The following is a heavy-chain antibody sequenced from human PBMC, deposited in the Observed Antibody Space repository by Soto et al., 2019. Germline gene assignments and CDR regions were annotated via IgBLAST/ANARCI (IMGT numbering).Heavy chain of an antibody. V-gene: IGHV4-61*01. CDR2: IYYSGST. CDR3: ARGPLKIIGPGGYFDY. D-gene: IGHD3-3*01. Sequence: SETLSLTCTVSGGSVSSGSYYWSWIRQPPGKGLEWIGYIYYSGSTNYNPSLKSRVTISVDTSKNQFSLKLSSVTAADTAVYYCARGPLKIIGPGGYFDYWGQGTLVTVSS. J-gene: IGHJ4*02. CDR1: GGSVSSGSYY.